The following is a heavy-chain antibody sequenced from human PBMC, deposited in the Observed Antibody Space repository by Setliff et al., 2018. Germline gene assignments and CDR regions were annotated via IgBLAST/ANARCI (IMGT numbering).Heavy chain of an antibody. V-gene: IGHV4-38-2*01. CDR1: GYSISSGYY. CDR2: IYHSGST. Sequence: PSETLSLTCAVSGYSISSGYYWGWIRQPPGKGLEWIGSIYHSGSTYYNPSLKSRVTISVDTSKNQFSLKLSSVTAADTAVYYCARLLSGLRGFGYWGQGTLVTVSS. CDR3: ARLLSGLRGFGY. J-gene: IGHJ4*02. D-gene: IGHD5-12*01.